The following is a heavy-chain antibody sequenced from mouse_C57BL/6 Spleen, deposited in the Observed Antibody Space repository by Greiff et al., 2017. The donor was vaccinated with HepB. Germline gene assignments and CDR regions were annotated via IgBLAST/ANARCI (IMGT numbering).Heavy chain of an antibody. D-gene: IGHD1-1*01. CDR3: ARDYYGRTWFAY. V-gene: IGHV1-55*01. J-gene: IGHJ3*01. Sequence: QVQLQQPGAELVKPGASVKMSCKASGYTFTSYWITWVKQRPGQGLEWIGDIYPRSGSTNYNEKFKSKATLTVDTSSSTAYMQLSSLTSEDSAVYYCARDYYGRTWFAYWGQGTLVTVSA. CDR1: GYTFTSYW. CDR2: IYPRSGST.